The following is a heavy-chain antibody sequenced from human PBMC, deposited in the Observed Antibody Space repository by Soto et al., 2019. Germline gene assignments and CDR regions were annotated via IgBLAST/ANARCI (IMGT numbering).Heavy chain of an antibody. CDR3: ANHAVTTDIFAH. CDR1: GYSYASQW. J-gene: IGHJ4*02. D-gene: IGHD2-21*01. V-gene: IGHV5-10-1*01. Sequence: GESLKISCKVSGYSYASQWISWVRQVPGKGQEWMGRIDLSESYTTYNPSFQGHVTFSADKSITTAYLQWRSLEASDTAIYYCANHAVTTDIFAHWGQGTLVTVSS. CDR2: IDLSESYT.